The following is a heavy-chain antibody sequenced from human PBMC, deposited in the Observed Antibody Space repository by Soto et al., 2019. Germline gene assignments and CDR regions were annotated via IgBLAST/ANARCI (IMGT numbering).Heavy chain of an antibody. V-gene: IGHV1-69*13. D-gene: IGHD3-9*01. CDR2: IIPIFGTA. Sequence: AAVKVSCKASGGTFSSYAISWVRQAPGQGLEWMGGIIPIFGTANYEQKFQGRVTITADESTSTAYMELSSLRTEDTAVYYCARSDYYDILTGYYDPLAYWGQGTLVTVSS. CDR1: GGTFSSYA. J-gene: IGHJ4*02. CDR3: ARSDYYDILTGYYDPLAY.